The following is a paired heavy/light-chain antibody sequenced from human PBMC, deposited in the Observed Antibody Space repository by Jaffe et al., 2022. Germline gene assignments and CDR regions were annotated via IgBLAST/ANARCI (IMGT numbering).Heavy chain of an antibody. CDR1: GGTFSSYA. CDR2: IIPIFGTA. Sequence: QVQLVQSGAEVKKPGSSVKVSCKASGGTFSSYAISWVRQAPGQGLEWMGGIIPIFGTANYAQKFQGRVTITTDESTSTAYMELSSLRSEDTAVYYCARRLYSGYCSSTSCRFGAFDIWGQGTMVTVSS. CDR3: ARRLYSGYCSSTSCRFGAFDI. V-gene: IGHV1-69*05. J-gene: IGHJ3*02. D-gene: IGHD2-2*01.
Light chain of an antibody. J-gene: IGKJ2*01. CDR3: QQYYSTPGT. Sequence: DIVMTQSPDSLAVSLGERATINCKSSQSVLYSSNNKNYLAWYQQKPGQPPKLLIYWASTRESGVPDRFSGSGSGTDFTLTISSLQAEDVAVYYCQQYYSTPGTFGQGTKLEIK. V-gene: IGKV4-1*01. CDR1: QSVLYSSNNKNY. CDR2: WAS.